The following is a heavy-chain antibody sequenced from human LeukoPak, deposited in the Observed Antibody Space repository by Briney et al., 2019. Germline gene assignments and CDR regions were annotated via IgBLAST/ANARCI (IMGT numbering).Heavy chain of an antibody. Sequence: PSETLSLTCTVSGGSISSYYWSWIRQPPGKGLEWIGYIYYSGSTNYNPSLKSRVTISVNTSKSQFSLKLSSVTAADTAVYYCARLRKSPGYCSSTSCYDYWYFDLWGRGTLVTVSS. CDR3: ARLRKSPGYCSSTSCYDYWYFDL. CDR2: IYYSGST. V-gene: IGHV4-59*01. D-gene: IGHD2-2*01. CDR1: GGSISSYY. J-gene: IGHJ2*01.